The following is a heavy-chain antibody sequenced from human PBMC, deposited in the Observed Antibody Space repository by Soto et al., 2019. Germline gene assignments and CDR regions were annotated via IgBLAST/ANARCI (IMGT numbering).Heavy chain of an antibody. J-gene: IGHJ6*02. CDR3: ARGGYYDNTWGKLSHYGLDV. D-gene: IGHD3-16*01. Sequence: ASVKVSCKTSGYTYNRYGITWVRQAPGQGLEWMGWISPYNDYTIYAQKLQGRVTMTTDTSTRTVYLDLRSLKSDDTAVYYCARGGYYDNTWGKLSHYGLDVWGQGTSVTVSS. CDR1: GYTYNRYG. V-gene: IGHV1-18*01. CDR2: ISPYNDYT.